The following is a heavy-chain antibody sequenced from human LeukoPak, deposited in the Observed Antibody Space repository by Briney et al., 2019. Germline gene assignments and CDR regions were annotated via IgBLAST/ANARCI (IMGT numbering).Heavy chain of an antibody. Sequence: GASVKVSCKASGYTFTGYYMHWVRQAPGQGLEWMGWINPNSGGTNYAQKFQGWVTMTRDTSISTAYMELSRLRSDDTAVYYCARSVNYGDYLDYWGQGTLVTVSS. D-gene: IGHD4-17*01. J-gene: IGHJ4*02. CDR2: INPNSGGT. CDR3: ARSVNYGDYLDY. V-gene: IGHV1-2*04. CDR1: GYTFTGYY.